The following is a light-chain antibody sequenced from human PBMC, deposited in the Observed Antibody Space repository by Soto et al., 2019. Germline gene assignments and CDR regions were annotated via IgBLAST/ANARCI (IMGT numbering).Light chain of an antibody. CDR1: QSVSSSY. V-gene: IGKV3-20*01. CDR2: GAS. CDR3: QQYGSSSGWT. J-gene: IGKJ1*01. Sequence: EIVLTHSPGTLSLSPGERATLSCRASQSVSSSYLAWYQQKPGQAPRLLIYGASTRATGIPARFSVSGSGTDFALTISRLEPEDFAVYYCQQYGSSSGWTFGQGTKVDIK.